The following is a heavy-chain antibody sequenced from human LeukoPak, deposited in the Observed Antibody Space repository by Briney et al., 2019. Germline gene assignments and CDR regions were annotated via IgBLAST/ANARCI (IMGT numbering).Heavy chain of an antibody. J-gene: IGHJ6*03. CDR1: GFTFSSYA. CDR2: ISGSGGST. D-gene: IGHD1-1*01. V-gene: IGHV3-23*01. Sequence: AGGSLRLSCAAAGFTFSSYAMSWVRQPAGNGLEWVSAISGSGGSTYYADSVKGRFTISRDNSKNPLYLQMHSLRAEDTAVYYCAKDANWNHGGGYMDVWGKGTTVTVSS. CDR3: AKDANWNHGGGYMDV.